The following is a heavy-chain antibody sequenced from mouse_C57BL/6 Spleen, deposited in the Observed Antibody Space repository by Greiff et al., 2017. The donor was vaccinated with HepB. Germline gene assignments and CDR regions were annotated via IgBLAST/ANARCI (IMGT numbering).Heavy chain of an antibody. Sequence: VQLQQSGAELMKPGASVKLSCKATGYTFTGYWIEWVKQRPGHGLEWIGELLPGSGSTNYNEKFKGKATFTADTSSNTAYMQLISLTTEDSAIYYCAPRRSTMVTTGFAYWGQGTLVTVSA. J-gene: IGHJ3*01. V-gene: IGHV1-9*01. CDR1: GYTFTGYW. D-gene: IGHD2-2*01. CDR3: APRRSTMVTTGFAY. CDR2: LLPGSGST.